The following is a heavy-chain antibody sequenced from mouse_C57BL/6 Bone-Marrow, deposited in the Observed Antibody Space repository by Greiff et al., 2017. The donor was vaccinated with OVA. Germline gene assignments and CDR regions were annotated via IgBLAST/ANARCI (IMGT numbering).Heavy chain of an antibody. V-gene: IGHV5-17*01. J-gene: IGHJ2*01. CDR3: ARRMVTTGGYFDY. D-gene: IGHD2-3*01. Sequence: EVHLVESGGGLVKPGGSLKLSCAASGFTFSDYGMHWVRQAPEKGLEWVAYISSGSSTIYYADTVKGRFTISSDNAKNTLFLQMTSLRSEDTAMYYCARRMVTTGGYFDYWGQGTTLTVSS. CDR2: ISSGSSTI. CDR1: GFTFSDYG.